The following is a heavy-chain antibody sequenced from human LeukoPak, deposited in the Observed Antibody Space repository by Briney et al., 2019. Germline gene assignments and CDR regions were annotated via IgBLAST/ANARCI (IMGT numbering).Heavy chain of an antibody. V-gene: IGHV4-59*01. CDR1: GCSISSYY. Sequence: SETLSLTCTVSGCSISSYYWSWIRQPPGNGLEGIGYIYYSGSTNYNPSLKSRVTISVDTSKNQFSLKLSSVTAADTAVYYCATPRHGSSIFDYWGQGTLVTVSS. CDR3: ATPRHGSSIFDY. CDR2: IYYSGST. D-gene: IGHD1-26*01. J-gene: IGHJ4*02.